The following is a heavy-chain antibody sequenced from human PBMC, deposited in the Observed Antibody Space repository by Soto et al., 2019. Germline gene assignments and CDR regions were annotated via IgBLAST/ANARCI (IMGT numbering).Heavy chain of an antibody. CDR1: GFTFSTYS. J-gene: IGHJ4*02. Sequence: EVQLVESGGGLVQPGGSLRLSCAASGFTFSTYSMNWVRQAPGKGLEWVAFISVSGSIRYYADSVRGRFTISRDNAKNSLFLEMNSLTDEDTAVYYCARDQYQYDPTHPYYFDYWGRGTLVAVSS. CDR3: ARDQYQYDPTHPYYFDY. CDR2: ISVSGSIR. V-gene: IGHV3-48*02. D-gene: IGHD2-15*01.